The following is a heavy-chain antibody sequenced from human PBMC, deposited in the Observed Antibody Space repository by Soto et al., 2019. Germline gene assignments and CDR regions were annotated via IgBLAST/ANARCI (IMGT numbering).Heavy chain of an antibody. CDR2: ISGSGGST. D-gene: IGHD3-22*01. CDR3: AKDLRRDYYDSSGYYPPDY. V-gene: IGHV3-23*01. J-gene: IGHJ4*02. CDR1: GFTFSSYA. Sequence: EVQLLESGGGLVQPGGSLRLSCAASGFTFSSYAMSWVRQAPGKGLEWVSAISGSGGSTYYADSVKGRFTISRDNSXNXLXXQMNSLRAEDTAVYYCAKDLRRDYYDSSGYYPPDYWGQGTLVTVSS.